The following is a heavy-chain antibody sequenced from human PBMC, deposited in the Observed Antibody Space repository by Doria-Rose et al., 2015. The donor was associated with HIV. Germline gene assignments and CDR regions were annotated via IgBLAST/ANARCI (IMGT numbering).Heavy chain of an antibody. CDR3: ARIKSSRWYHKYYFDF. CDR1: GVSLSSPGMG. J-gene: IGHJ4*02. V-gene: IGHV2-26*01. Sequence: QVTLKESGPVLVKPTETLTLTCTVSGVSLSSPGMGVSWIRQPPGKALEWLANIFSDDERSYKTSLKSRLTISRGTSKSQVVLTMPDMDPVDIATYYCARIKSSRWYHKYYFDFWGQGTLVIVSA. CDR2: IFSDDER. D-gene: IGHD6-13*01.